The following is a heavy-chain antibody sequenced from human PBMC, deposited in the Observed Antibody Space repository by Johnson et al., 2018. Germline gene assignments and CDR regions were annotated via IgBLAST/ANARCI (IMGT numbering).Heavy chain of an antibody. CDR3: ARGSRNRRREDVFDI. D-gene: IGHD6-13*01. J-gene: IGHJ3*02. CDR1: GFIFSHYS. V-gene: IGHV3-21*05. Sequence: VQLVQSGGGLVQPGGSLRLSCAASGFIFSHYSMNWVRQAPGKGLEWVSYISGNSRYIYYVDSVKGRFTISRDNAKNSLYLQMNSLRAEDTAVYYRARGSRNRRREDVFDIWGRGTMVTVSS. CDR2: ISGNSRYI.